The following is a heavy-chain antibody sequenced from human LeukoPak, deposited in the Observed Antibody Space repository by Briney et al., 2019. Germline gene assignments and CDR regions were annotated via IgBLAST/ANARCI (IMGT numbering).Heavy chain of an antibody. D-gene: IGHD3-22*01. V-gene: IGHV1-2*02. Sequence: ASVKVSCKASGYTFTGYYMHWVRQAPGQGLEWMGWINPNSGGTNYAQKFQGRVTMTRDTSISTAYMELSRLRSDDTAVYYCARDSYYDRSGYYYYWGQGTLVTVSS. CDR3: ARDSYYDRSGYYYY. CDR1: GYTFTGYY. J-gene: IGHJ4*02. CDR2: INPNSGGT.